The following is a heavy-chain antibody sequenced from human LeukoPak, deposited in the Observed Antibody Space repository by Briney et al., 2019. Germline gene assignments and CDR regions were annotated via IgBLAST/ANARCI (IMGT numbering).Heavy chain of an antibody. V-gene: IGHV3-23*01. Sequence: PGGSLRLSCAASGFTVSNNYMNWVRQAPGKGLEWVSSIGGGGYTTYYADSVRGRFTISRDNSKNSMYLQMSSLRAEDTAIYYCAEVESSYCRIWGQGTLVTVSS. CDR2: IGGGGYTT. CDR3: AEVESSYCRI. J-gene: IGHJ4*02. D-gene: IGHD3-10*01. CDR1: GFTVSNNY.